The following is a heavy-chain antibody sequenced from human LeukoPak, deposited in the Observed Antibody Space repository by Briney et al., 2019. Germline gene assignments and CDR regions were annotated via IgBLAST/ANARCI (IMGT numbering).Heavy chain of an antibody. J-gene: IGHJ4*02. CDR3: ARVSGYDRPFDY. CDR1: GGSISSGGHY. V-gene: IGHV4-31*03. CDR2: IYYSGST. D-gene: IGHD5-12*01. Sequence: SETLSLTCTVSGGSISSGGHYWSWIRQHPGKGLEWIGYIYYSGSTYYNPSLKSRVTISVDTSKNQFSLKLSSVTAADTAVYYCARVSGYDRPFDYWGQGTLVTVSS.